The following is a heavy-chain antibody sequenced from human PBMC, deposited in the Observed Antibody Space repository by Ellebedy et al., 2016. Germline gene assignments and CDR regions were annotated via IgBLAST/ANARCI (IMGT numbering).Heavy chain of an antibody. CDR2: ISGSGVTT. CDR1: GFDFSNYV. V-gene: IGHV3-23*01. Sequence: GESLKISCVASGFDFSNYVMSWVRQDPGKGLEWVSSISGSGVTTYYADSVKGRFAVSRDNSKSTLYLQMNSLRGEDTAIYFCAKHHRVPSAQREVTTDAFDIWGQGTMVTVSS. CDR3: AKHHRVPSAQREVTTDAFDI. D-gene: IGHD3-10*01. J-gene: IGHJ3*02.